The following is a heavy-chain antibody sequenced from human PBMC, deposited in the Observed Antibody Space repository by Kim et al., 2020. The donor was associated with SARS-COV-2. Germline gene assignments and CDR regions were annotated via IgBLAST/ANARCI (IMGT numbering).Heavy chain of an antibody. J-gene: IGHJ4*02. Sequence: GSTNYNPSLKSRVTISVDTPKNQFSLKLSSVTAADTAVYYWARGGGSYPYWGQGTLVTVSS. D-gene: IGHD1-26*01. V-gene: IGHV4-59*09. CDR3: ARGGGSYPY. CDR2: GST.